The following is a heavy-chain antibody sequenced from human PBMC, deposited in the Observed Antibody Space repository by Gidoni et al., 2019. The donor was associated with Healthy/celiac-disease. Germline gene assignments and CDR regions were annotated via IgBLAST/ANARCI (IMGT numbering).Heavy chain of an antibody. CDR3: ARFLRGRTKFVDY. Sequence: QLQLQQWCAGLLTPSATLSLTCPVYGASFSGYYWSCIRQPPGKGLEWIGEINHSGSTNYNPSLKSRVNISVDTSKNQFSLKLSSVTAADTAVYYCARFLRGRTKFVDYWGQGTLVTVSS. D-gene: IGHD3-16*01. CDR1: GASFSGYY. J-gene: IGHJ4*02. V-gene: IGHV4-34*01. CDR2: INHSGST.